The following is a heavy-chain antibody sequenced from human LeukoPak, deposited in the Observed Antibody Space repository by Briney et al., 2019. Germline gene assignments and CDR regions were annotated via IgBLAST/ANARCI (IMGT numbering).Heavy chain of an antibody. CDR1: GGSISSYY. D-gene: IGHD6-13*01. Sequence: SETLSLTCTVSGGSISSYYWSWIRQPPGKGLEWIGNIYYSGSTNYNPSLKSRVTISVDTSKNQFSLKLSSVTAADTAVCYCARADYSSTWSHDYYYMDVWGKGTTVTVSS. CDR3: ARADYSSTWSHDYYYMDV. V-gene: IGHV4-59*01. CDR2: IYYSGST. J-gene: IGHJ6*03.